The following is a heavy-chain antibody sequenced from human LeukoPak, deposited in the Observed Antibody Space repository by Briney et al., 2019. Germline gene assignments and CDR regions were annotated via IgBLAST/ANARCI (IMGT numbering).Heavy chain of an antibody. CDR3: ARDSSGYYYVNAFDI. D-gene: IGHD3-22*01. V-gene: IGHV4-30-4*01. Sequence: PSQTLSLTCTVSGGSINSGDYYWSWIRQPPGKGLEWIGYIYYSGSTYYNPSLKSRVTISVDTSKSQFSLKLSSVTAADTAVYYCARDSSGYYYVNAFDIWGQGTMVTVSS. J-gene: IGHJ3*02. CDR1: GGSINSGDYY. CDR2: IYYSGST.